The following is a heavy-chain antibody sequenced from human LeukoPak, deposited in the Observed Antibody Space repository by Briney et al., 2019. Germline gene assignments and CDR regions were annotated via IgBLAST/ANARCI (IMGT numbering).Heavy chain of an antibody. CDR2: INPNSGGT. Sequence: ASVKVPCKASGYTFTGYYMHWVRQAPGHGLEWMGWINPNSGGTNYAQKFQGRVTMTRDTSISTAYMELSRLRSDDTAVYYCARRTYGDYVDDAFDIWGQGTMVTVSS. CDR3: ARRTYGDYVDDAFDI. J-gene: IGHJ3*02. V-gene: IGHV1-2*02. D-gene: IGHD4-17*01. CDR1: GYTFTGYY.